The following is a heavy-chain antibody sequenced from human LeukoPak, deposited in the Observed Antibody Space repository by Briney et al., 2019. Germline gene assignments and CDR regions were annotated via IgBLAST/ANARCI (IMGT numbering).Heavy chain of an antibody. J-gene: IGHJ3*02. CDR2: IYTSGST. D-gene: IGHD3-22*01. V-gene: IGHV4-61*02. CDR1: GGSISSGNYY. CDR3: ARARFIYYDSSGYYVGAFDI. Sequence: SETLSLTCTVSGGSISSGNYYWSWIRQPAGKGLEWIGRIYTSGSTNYNPSLKSRVTMSVDTSKNQFSLKLSSVTAADTAVYYCARARFIYYDSSGYYVGAFDIWGQGTMVTVSS.